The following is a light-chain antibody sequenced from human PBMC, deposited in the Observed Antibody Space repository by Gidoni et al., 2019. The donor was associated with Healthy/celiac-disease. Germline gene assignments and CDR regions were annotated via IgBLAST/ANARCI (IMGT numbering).Light chain of an antibody. V-gene: IGKV1-8*01. Sequence: AIRMTQAPSSFSASTGDRVTITCRASQGISSYLAWYQQEPGKAPKLLIYAAPTLQSGVPSRFRGSGSGTDFTLTISCLQYEDFATYYCQQYYSYPLTFGGGTKVEIK. CDR2: AAP. CDR3: QQYYSYPLT. CDR1: QGISSY. J-gene: IGKJ4*01.